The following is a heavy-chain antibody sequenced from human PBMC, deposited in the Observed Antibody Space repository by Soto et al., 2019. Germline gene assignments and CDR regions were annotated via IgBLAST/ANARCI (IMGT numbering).Heavy chain of an antibody. V-gene: IGHV3-53*01. CDR2: IYSGGST. CDR1: GLTVSSNY. J-gene: IGHJ6*02. Sequence: EVQLVESGGGLIQPGGSLRLSFAASGLTVSSNYRSWVRQAPGKGLEWVSVIYSGGSTYYADSVKGRFTISRDNSKNTVHLQMNSLRAEDTAVYYCAREWELPNYYGMDVWGQGTTVTVSS. D-gene: IGHD1-26*01. CDR3: AREWELPNYYGMDV.